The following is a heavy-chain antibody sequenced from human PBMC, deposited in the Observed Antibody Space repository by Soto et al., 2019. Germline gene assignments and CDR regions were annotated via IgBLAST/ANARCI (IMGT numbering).Heavy chain of an antibody. CDR2: ISAYNGNT. CDR3: ARGVRYCSSTSCYTTGSDAFDI. V-gene: IGHV1-18*04. Sequence: ASVKVSCKSSGYTLTSYCMSWVRQAPGQGLEWMGWISAYNGNTNYAQKLQGRVTMTTDTSTSTAYMELRSLRSDDTAVYYCARGVRYCSSTSCYTTGSDAFDIWGQGTMVTVSS. D-gene: IGHD2-2*02. J-gene: IGHJ3*02. CDR1: GYTLTSYC.